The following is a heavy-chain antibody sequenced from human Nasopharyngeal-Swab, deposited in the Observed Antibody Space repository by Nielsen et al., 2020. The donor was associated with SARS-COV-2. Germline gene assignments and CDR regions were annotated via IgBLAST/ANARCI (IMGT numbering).Heavy chain of an antibody. Sequence: ASVKVSCKASGYTFTGYYMHWVRQAPGQGLEWMGWINPNSGGTNYAQKFQGWVTMTRDTSISTAYMELSRLRSDDTAVYYCARERGKPRGAFDIWGQGTMVTVSS. CDR2: INPNSGGT. CDR1: GYTFTGYY. V-gene: IGHV1-2*04. CDR3: ARERGKPRGAFDI. J-gene: IGHJ3*02.